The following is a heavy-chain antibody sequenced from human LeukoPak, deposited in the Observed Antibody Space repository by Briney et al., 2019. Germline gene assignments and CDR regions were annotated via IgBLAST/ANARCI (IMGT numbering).Heavy chain of an antibody. V-gene: IGHV3-23*01. CDR3: VKFSLGAARSDY. CDR2: ISGSGGST. D-gene: IGHD6-6*01. Sequence: SGGSLRLSCAASGFTFSSYAMSWVRQAPGKGLEWVSAISGSGGSTYYADSVKGRFTISRDNSKNTLYLQMNSLRAEDTAVYYCVKFSLGAARSDYWGQGTLVTVSS. J-gene: IGHJ4*02. CDR1: GFTFSSYA.